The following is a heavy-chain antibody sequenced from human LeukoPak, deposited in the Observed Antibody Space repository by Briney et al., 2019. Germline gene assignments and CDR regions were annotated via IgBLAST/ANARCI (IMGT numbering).Heavy chain of an antibody. CDR3: AREAVRGARAAFDI. CDR1: GFTFSTYG. CDR2: ISYDGSYK. D-gene: IGHD3-10*01. J-gene: IGHJ3*02. Sequence: GGSLRLSCAASGFTFSTYGMHWVRQSPGKGLEWVAVISYDGSYKEYADSVKGRFTISRDNSKNTLYLQMISLRAEDTAVYYCAREAVRGARAAFDIWGQGTMVTVSS. V-gene: IGHV3-30*03.